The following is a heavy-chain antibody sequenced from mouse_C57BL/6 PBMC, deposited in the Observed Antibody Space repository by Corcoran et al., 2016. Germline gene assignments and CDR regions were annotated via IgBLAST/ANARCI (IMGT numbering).Heavy chain of an antibody. D-gene: IGHD3-2*02. V-gene: IGHV9-3*01. CDR1: GYTFTTYG. Sequence: QIQLVQSGPELKKPGETVKISCKASGYTFTTYGMSWVKQAPGKGLKWMGWINTYSGVPTYADDFKGRFAFSLETSASTAYLQINNLKNEDTATYFCARRAAQASFAYWGQGTLVTVSA. CDR2: INTYSGVP. CDR3: ARRAAQASFAY. J-gene: IGHJ3*01.